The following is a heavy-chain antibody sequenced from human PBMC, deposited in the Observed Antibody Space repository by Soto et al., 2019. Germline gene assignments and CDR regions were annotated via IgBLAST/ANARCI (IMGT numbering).Heavy chain of an antibody. Sequence: EVQLVESGGGLVQPGGSLRLSCAASGFTFSSYEMNWVRQAPGKGLEWVSYISSSGSTIYYADSVKGRFTISRDNAKNSLYLQMNSLRAEDTAVYYCARGAWEEYYDSSGSDYWGQGTLVTVSS. CDR1: GFTFSSYE. CDR3: ARGAWEEYYDSSGSDY. D-gene: IGHD3-22*01. V-gene: IGHV3-48*03. J-gene: IGHJ4*02. CDR2: ISSSGSTI.